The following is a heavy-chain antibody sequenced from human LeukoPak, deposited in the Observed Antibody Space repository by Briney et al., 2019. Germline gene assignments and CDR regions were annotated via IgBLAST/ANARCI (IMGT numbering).Heavy chain of an antibody. CDR1: GFTFSSYT. CDR2: ISGSGSTI. V-gene: IGHV3-48*02. J-gene: IGHJ4*02. CDR3: ARVRSGYYLDY. D-gene: IGHD3-22*01. Sequence: PGGSLRLSCAASGFTFSSYTMNWVRQAPGKGLEWVSYISGSGSTIYYADSVKGRFTISRGNAKNSLSLQMNSLRDEDTAVYYCARVRSGYYLDYWGQGTQVTVSS.